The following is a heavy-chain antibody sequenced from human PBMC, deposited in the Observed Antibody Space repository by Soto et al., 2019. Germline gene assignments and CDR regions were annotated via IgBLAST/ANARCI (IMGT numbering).Heavy chain of an antibody. V-gene: IGHV3-23*01. D-gene: IGHD6-19*01. CDR1: GFNFNNYA. CDR2: ISSSGGTT. J-gene: IGHJ4*02. CDR3: ATFITVTGPGWGRDSEY. Sequence: VHLLESGGGLVQPGGSLRLSCATSGFNFNNYAMSWVRQAPGERLEWVSFISSSGGTTYYADSVKGRFTISRDNSRNTVLLQMNTLGAEDSAIDYCATFITVTGPGWGRDSEYWGQGTRVTVSS.